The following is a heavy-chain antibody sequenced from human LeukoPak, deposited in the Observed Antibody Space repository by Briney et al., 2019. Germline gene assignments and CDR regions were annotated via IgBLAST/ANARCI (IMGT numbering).Heavy chain of an antibody. Sequence: ASVKVSCKASGYTFTSYGISWVRQAPAQGLEWMGWISAYNGNTNYAQKLQGRVTMTTDTSTSTAYMELRSLRSDDTAVYYCAREIRKTSYYYDSSGYEYWGQGTLVTVSS. J-gene: IGHJ4*02. V-gene: IGHV1-18*01. CDR1: GYTFTSYG. CDR3: AREIRKTSYYYDSSGYEY. D-gene: IGHD3-22*01. CDR2: ISAYNGNT.